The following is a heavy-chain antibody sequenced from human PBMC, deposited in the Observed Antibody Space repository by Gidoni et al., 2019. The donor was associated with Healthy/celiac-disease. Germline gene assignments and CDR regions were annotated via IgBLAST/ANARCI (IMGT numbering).Heavy chain of an antibody. CDR2: IYYSGST. CDR1: GGSISSSSDY. D-gene: IGHD3-16*01. Sequence: QLQLQESGPGLVKPSETLSLTCTVSGGSISSSSDYWGGIRPPPGKGLEWIGSIYYSGSTYYNPSLKSRVTISVATSKNQFSLKLSSVTAADTAVYYCARLDHLGNWCDPWGQGTLVTVSS. J-gene: IGHJ5*02. CDR3: ARLDHLGNWCDP. V-gene: IGHV4-39*01.